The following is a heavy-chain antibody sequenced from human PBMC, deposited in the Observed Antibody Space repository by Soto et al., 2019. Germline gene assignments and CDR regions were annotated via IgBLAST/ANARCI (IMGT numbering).Heavy chain of an antibody. CDR1: GGSISSGDYY. J-gene: IGHJ4*02. V-gene: IGHV4-30-4*01. CDR3: AREGAITGRGSFDY. Sequence: KSSETLSLTCTVSGGSISSGDYYWSWIRQPPGKGLEWIGYIYYSGSTYYNPSLKSRVTISVDTSKNQFSLKLSSVTAADTAVYYCAREGAITGRGSFDYWGQGTLVTVSS. CDR2: IYYSGST. D-gene: IGHD1-20*01.